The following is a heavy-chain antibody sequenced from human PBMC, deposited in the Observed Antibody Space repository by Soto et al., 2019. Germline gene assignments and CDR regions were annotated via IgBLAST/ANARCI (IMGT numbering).Heavy chain of an antibody. CDR3: ARGYSRIAAQIDY. CDR2: IYYSGST. J-gene: IGHJ4*02. V-gene: IGHV4-30-4*01. CDR1: GGSISSGDYY. D-gene: IGHD6-25*01. Sequence: LSLTCTVSGGSISSGDYYWSWIRQPPGKGLEWIGYIYYSGSTYYNPSLKSRVTISVDTSKNQFSLKLSSVTAADTAVYYCARGYSRIAAQIDYCGQGILVTVS.